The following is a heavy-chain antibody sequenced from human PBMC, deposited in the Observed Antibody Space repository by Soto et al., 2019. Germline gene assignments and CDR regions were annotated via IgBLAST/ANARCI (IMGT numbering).Heavy chain of an antibody. Sequence: QVQLVQSGAEVTKLGASVKVSCKASGYTFTSYDINWVRQATRQGLEWMGWMSPNSGATGYAQKFQGRVTMTRDTSISTLYMELSNLRSEDTAIYYCARGVDNGVDVWGQGSTVTVSS. J-gene: IGHJ6*02. CDR3: ARGVDNGVDV. V-gene: IGHV1-8*01. D-gene: IGHD2-8*01. CDR2: MSPNSGAT. CDR1: GYTFTSYD.